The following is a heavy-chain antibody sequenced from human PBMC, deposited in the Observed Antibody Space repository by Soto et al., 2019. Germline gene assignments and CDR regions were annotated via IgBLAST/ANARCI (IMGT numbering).Heavy chain of an antibody. CDR3: ATLIVVVPAALNDAFDI. J-gene: IGHJ3*02. D-gene: IGHD2-2*01. V-gene: IGHV3-23*01. CDR1: GFTFSSYA. CDR2: ISGSGGST. Sequence: GGSLRLSCAAFGFTFSSYAMSWVRQAPGKGLEWVSAISGSGGSTYYADSVKGRFTISRDNSKNTLYLQMNSLRAEDTAVYYCATLIVVVPAALNDAFDIWGQGTMVTVSS.